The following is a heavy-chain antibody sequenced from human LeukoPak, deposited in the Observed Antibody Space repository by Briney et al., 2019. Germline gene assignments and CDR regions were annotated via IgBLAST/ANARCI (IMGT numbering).Heavy chain of an antibody. CDR1: GFTFSSYW. J-gene: IGHJ6*03. Sequence: GGSLRLSCAASGFTFSSYWMSWVRQAPGKGLEWVANIKQDGSEKYYVDSVKGRFTISRDNAKNSLYLQMNSLRAEDTAVYYCARAGYSSSYYYYMDVWGKGTTVTVSS. V-gene: IGHV3-7*01. CDR3: ARAGYSSSYYYYMDV. D-gene: IGHD6-13*01. CDR2: IKQDGSEK.